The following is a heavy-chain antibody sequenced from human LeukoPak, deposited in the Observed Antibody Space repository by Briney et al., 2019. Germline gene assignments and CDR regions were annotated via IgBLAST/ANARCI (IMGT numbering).Heavy chain of an antibody. CDR1: GWSFNDYY. Sequence: SETLSLTCAVYGWSFNDYYWNWIRQPPGKGLEWIGEINARGDTNYNPSLKSRVTISVDTSKSQFSLRLTSIIAADTAFYYCARGQVPAARGYNWFDPWGQATLVTVSS. J-gene: IGHJ5*02. D-gene: IGHD2-2*01. V-gene: IGHV4-34*01. CDR2: INARGDT. CDR3: ARGQVPAARGYNWFDP.